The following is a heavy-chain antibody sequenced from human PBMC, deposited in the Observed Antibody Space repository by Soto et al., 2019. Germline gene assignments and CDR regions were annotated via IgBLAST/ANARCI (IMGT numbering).Heavy chain of an antibody. CDR2: ISAYNGNT. D-gene: IGHD6-6*01. CDR3: ARLAAEYSSSSVSYYYYGMDV. CDR1: GYTFTSYG. V-gene: IGHV1-18*01. Sequence: QVQLVQSGAEVKKPGASVKVSCKASGYTFTSYGISWVRQAPGQGLEWMGWISAYNGNTNYAQKLQGRVTMTTDTSASTAYMELGSLRSDDTAVYYCARLAAEYSSSSVSYYYYGMDVWGQGTTVTVSS. J-gene: IGHJ6*02.